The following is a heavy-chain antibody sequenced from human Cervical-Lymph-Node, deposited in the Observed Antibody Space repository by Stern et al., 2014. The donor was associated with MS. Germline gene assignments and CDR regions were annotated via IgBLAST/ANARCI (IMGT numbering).Heavy chain of an antibody. CDR2: ISANNGNT. V-gene: IGHV1-18*01. Sequence: VQLVQSGAEVTKPGASVRVSCKASGFPFTSYGMSWVRQAPGQGLEWMAWISANNGNTNYAQKLQGRITMTTDTSTSTAYMELRSQKSDDTALYYCARGLLGSENAFEIWGQGTMVTVSS. D-gene: IGHD2-15*01. CDR1: GFPFTSYG. CDR3: ARGLLGSENAFEI. J-gene: IGHJ3*02.